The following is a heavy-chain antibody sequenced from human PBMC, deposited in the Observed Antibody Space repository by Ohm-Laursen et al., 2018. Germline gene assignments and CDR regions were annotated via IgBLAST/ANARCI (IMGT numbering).Heavy chain of an antibody. CDR2: IWSDGSKR. J-gene: IGHJ4*02. Sequence: SLRLSCTASGFTFSRSAMSWVRQAPGKGLEWVAMIWSDGSKRHYTDSLKGRFTISRDNSKNTLYLQMNSLRAEDTAVYYCAKLVWGTYYYDSSGHFDYWGQGTLVTVSS. CDR3: AKLVWGTYYYDSSGHFDY. V-gene: IGHV3-30*02. D-gene: IGHD3-22*01. CDR1: GFTFSRSA.